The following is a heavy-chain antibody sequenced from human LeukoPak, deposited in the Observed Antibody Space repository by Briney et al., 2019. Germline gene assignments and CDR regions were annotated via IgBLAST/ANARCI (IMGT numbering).Heavy chain of an antibody. CDR2: ICYSGNT. J-gene: IGHJ4*02. D-gene: IGHD5-18*01. Sequence: PSETLSLTCTVSGGSISSYYWNWIRQPPGKGLEWIGYICYSGNTNYNPSLKSRVTISVDTSKNQSSLKLTSVTPADTAVYFCAGDSYGTDYWGQGTLVTVSS. CDR3: AGDSYGTDY. V-gene: IGHV4-59*01. CDR1: GGSISSYY.